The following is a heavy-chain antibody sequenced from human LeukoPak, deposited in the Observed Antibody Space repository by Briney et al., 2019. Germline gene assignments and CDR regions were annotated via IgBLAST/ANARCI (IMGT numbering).Heavy chain of an antibody. CDR3: ATGRGPEWLRTLLAFDY. CDR1: GYTLTELS. V-gene: IGHV1-24*01. J-gene: IGHJ4*02. CDR2: FDPEDGET. D-gene: IGHD5-12*01. Sequence: ASVTVSCKVSGYTLTELSMHWVRQAPGKGLEWMGGFDPEDGETIYAQKFQGRVTMTEDTSTDTAYMELSSLRSEDTAVYYCATGRGPEWLRTLLAFDYWGQGTLVTVSS.